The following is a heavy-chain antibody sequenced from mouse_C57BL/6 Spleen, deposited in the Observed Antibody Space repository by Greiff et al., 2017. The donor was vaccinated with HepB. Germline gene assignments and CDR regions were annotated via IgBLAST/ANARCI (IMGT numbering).Heavy chain of an antibody. CDR2: IYPGDGDT. J-gene: IGHJ2*01. CDR1: GYAFSSSW. CDR3: ARGNGYDRGFDY. D-gene: IGHD2-2*01. Sequence: VKLQESGPELVKPGASVKISCKASGYAFSSSWMNWVKQRPGKGLEWIGRIYPGDGDTNYNGKFKGKATLTADKSSSTAYMQLSSLTSEDSAVYFCARGNGYDRGFDYWGQGTTLTVSS. V-gene: IGHV1-82*01.